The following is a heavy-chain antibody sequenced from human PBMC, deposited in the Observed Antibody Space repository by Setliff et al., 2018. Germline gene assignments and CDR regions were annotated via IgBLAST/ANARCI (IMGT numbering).Heavy chain of an antibody. J-gene: IGHJ3*02. CDR1: GFTFSNYA. CDR2: ISGGGSRT. D-gene: IGHD3-10*01. V-gene: IGHV3-23*01. CDR3: ARDTSGRDALDI. Sequence: GGSLRLSCAASGFTFSNYAMTWVRQAPGKGLEWVSGISGGGSRTYYADSVEGRFTISRDNSKNTLYLQMNSLRAEDTAVYYCARDTSGRDALDIWGQGTMVTVS.